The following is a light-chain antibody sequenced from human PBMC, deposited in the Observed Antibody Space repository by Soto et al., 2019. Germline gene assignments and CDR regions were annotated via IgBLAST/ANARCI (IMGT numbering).Light chain of an antibody. V-gene: IGKV1-5*03. CDR3: QHYNSYAEA. Sequence: DIQMTQSPSTLSGSVGDRVTITCRASQTISSWLAWYQQKPGKAPKLLIYKASTLKSGVPSRFSGSGSGTEFTLTISSLQPDDFANYYCQHYNSYAEAFGKGTKVHIK. CDR2: KAS. J-gene: IGKJ1*01. CDR1: QTISSW.